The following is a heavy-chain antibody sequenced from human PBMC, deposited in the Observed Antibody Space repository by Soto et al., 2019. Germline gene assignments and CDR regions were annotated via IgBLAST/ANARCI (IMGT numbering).Heavy chain of an antibody. CDR3: AIIRNYYYYGMDV. CDR2: INHSGST. V-gene: IGHV4-34*01. J-gene: IGHJ6*02. CDR1: GGSFSGYY. Sequence: PSETLSLTCAVYGGSFSGYYWSWIRQPPGKGLEWIGEINHSGSTNYNPSLKSRVTISVDTSKNQFSLKLSSVTAADTAVYYCAIIRNYYYYGMDVWGQGTTVTVPS.